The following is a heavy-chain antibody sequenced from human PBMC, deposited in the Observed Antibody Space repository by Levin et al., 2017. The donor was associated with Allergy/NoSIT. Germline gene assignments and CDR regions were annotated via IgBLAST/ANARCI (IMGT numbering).Heavy chain of an antibody. J-gene: IGHJ4*02. D-gene: IGHD3-16*01. Sequence: RASVKVSCKASGFALTTHHINWVRQAPGQGLEWMGWINTNTGNPTYAQGFTGRFVFSLDTSVNTAYLQISSLKAEDTAVYFCAREGGGMYFDYWGQGTLVTVSS. CDR2: INTNTGNP. CDR1: GFALTTHH. V-gene: IGHV7-4-1*02. CDR3: AREGGGMYFDY.